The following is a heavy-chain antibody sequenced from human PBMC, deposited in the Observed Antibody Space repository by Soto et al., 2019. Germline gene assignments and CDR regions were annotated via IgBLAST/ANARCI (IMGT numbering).Heavy chain of an antibody. D-gene: IGHD1-1*01. CDR1: GYSFTSYW. Sequence: GESLKISCKGSGYSFTSYWIGWVRQMPGKGLEWMGIIYPGDSDTRYSPSFQGQVTISADKSISTAYLQWSSLKASDTAMYYCARQAERINWNDDRVDYWGQGTLVTVSS. J-gene: IGHJ4*02. V-gene: IGHV5-51*01. CDR3: ARQAERINWNDDRVDY. CDR2: IYPGDSDT.